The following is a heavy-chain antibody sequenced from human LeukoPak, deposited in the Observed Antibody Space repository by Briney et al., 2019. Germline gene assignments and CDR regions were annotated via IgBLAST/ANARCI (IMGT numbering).Heavy chain of an antibody. V-gene: IGHV3-30*02. D-gene: IGHD2-2*01. J-gene: IGHJ5*02. CDR1: GFTFSSYG. CDR2: IRYDGSYK. Sequence: GGSLRLSCAASGFTFSSYGMHWVRQSPGKGLEWVAFIRYDGSYKYYADCVKGRFTISRDNSKNTLYLQMKSLRAEDTAVYYCAKRSCSSTDCYGGYNWFDPWGQGTLVTVSS. CDR3: AKRSCSSTDCYGGYNWFDP.